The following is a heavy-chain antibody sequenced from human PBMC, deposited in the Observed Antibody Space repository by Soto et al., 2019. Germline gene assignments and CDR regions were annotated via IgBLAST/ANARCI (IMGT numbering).Heavy chain of an antibody. CDR2: IIPIFPTA. CDR1: GGTFSRSG. CDR3: ARRSGDDSSGYSVY. V-gene: IGHV1-69*13. D-gene: IGHD3-22*01. Sequence: SVKVSCKASGGTFSRSGLIWVRQAPGQGLEWVGGIIPIFPTAHYGQKFQGRVTITADESTTTAYMELSSLRSEDTAVYYCARRSGDDSSGYSVYWGQGTLVTVSS. J-gene: IGHJ4*02.